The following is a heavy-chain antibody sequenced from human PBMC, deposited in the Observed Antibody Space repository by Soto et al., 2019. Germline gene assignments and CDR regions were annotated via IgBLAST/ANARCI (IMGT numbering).Heavy chain of an antibody. CDR3: ARAPNYCSSTSCYAWYYYYGMDV. CDR2: IKQDGSHK. D-gene: IGHD2-2*01. V-gene: IGHV3-7*01. Sequence: PGGSLRLSCVASGFTFSSFWMSWARQAPGKGLEWVANIKQDGSHKYYVPSVKGRFTISRDNAKNSLYLQMGSLRAEDMAVYYCARAPNYCSSTSCYAWYYYYGMDVWGQGTTVTVSS. CDR1: GFTFSSFW. J-gene: IGHJ6*02.